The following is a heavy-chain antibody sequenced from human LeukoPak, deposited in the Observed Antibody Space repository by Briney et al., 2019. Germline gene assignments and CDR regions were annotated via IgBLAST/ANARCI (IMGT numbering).Heavy chain of an antibody. Sequence: SETLSLTCTLSGGSISSSSYYWGWIRQPPGNGLEWIGSIYYSGSTYYNPSLKSRVTISVDTSKNQFSLKLSSVTAADTAVYYCARRYMVFDYWGQGTLVTVSS. V-gene: IGHV4-39*01. J-gene: IGHJ4*02. CDR1: GGSISSSSYY. CDR2: IYYSGST. D-gene: IGHD4/OR15-4a*01. CDR3: ARRYMVFDY.